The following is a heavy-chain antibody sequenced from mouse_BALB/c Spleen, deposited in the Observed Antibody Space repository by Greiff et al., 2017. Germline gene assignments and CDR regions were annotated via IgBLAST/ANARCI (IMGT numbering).Heavy chain of an antibody. D-gene: IGHD2-4*01. CDR2: IDPANGNT. Sequence: EVQLQESGAELVKPGASVKLSCTASGFNIKDTYMHWVKQRPEQGLEWIGRIDPANGNTKYDPKFQGKATITADTSSNTAYLQLSSLTSEDTAVYYCASGYDYAWFAYWGQGTLVTVSA. CDR3: ASGYDYAWFAY. J-gene: IGHJ3*01. V-gene: IGHV14-3*02. CDR1: GFNIKDTY.